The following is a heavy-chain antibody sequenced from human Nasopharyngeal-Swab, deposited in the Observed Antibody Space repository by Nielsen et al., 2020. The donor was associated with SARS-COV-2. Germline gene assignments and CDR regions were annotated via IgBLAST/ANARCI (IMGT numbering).Heavy chain of an antibody. CDR3: ARDLFDWLTNWFDP. V-gene: IGHV3-48*01. CDR1: GFTLGNYW. Sequence: GGSLRLSCAASGFTLGNYWMNWVRQAPGKGLEWVSYISSSSSTIYYADSVKGRFTISRDNAKNSLYLQMNSLRAEDTAVYYCARDLFDWLTNWFDPWGQGTLVTVSS. CDR2: ISSSSSTI. D-gene: IGHD3-9*01. J-gene: IGHJ5*02.